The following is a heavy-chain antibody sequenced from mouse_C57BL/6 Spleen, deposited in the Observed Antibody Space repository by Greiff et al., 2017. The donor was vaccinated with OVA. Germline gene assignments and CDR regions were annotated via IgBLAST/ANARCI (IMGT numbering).Heavy chain of an antibody. D-gene: IGHD2-4*01. CDR2: IHPNSGST. CDR1: GYTFTSYW. CDR3: ARSDYDVDFDY. V-gene: IGHV1-64*01. Sequence: VQLQQPGAELVKPGASVKLSCKASGYTFTSYWMHWVKQRPGQGLEWIGMIHPNSGSTNYNEKFKSKATLTVDKSSSTAYMQLSSLTSEDSAVYYCARSDYDVDFDYWGQGTTLTVSS. J-gene: IGHJ2*01.